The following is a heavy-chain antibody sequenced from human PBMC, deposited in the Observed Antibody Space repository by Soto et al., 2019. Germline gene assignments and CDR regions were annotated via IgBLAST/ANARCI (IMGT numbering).Heavy chain of an antibody. CDR3: ARAPGKYYFDY. V-gene: IGHV1-69*12. Sequence: QVQLVQSGAEVKKPGSSVSVSCKASGGTFSSYAISWVRQAPGQGLEWMGGIIPIFGTANSAQKFPGRVMITADESTSTAYMELSRLRSEDKAVYYCARAPGKYYFDYWGQGTLVTVSS. CDR2: IIPIFGTA. J-gene: IGHJ4*02. CDR1: GGTFSSYA.